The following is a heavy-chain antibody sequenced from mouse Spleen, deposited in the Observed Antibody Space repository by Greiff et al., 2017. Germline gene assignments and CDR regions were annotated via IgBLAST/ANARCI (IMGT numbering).Heavy chain of an antibody. J-gene: IGHJ4*01. CDR2: ISSGGGNT. Sequence: EVKVEESGGGLVKLGGSLKLSCAASGFTFSSYAMSWVRQTPEKRLEWVATISSGGGNTYYPDSVKGRFTISRDNAKNTLYLQMSSLKSEDTAMYYCARDDYGRAMDYWGQGTSVTVSS. V-gene: IGHV5-9*04. D-gene: IGHD1-1*01. CDR3: ARDDYGRAMDY. CDR1: GFTFSSYA.